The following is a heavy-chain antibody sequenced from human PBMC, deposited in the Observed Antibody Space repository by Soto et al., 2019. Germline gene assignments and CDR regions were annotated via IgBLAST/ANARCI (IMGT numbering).Heavy chain of an antibody. CDR3: ATSPGHDILTGYYIG. V-gene: IGHV4-39*01. CDR2: IYYGGST. D-gene: IGHD3-9*01. J-gene: IGHJ4*02. CDR1: GGSLSTSSYY. Sequence: QLQLQESGPGLVRPSETLSLTCAVSGGSLSTSSYYWGWIRQPPGKGLEWIGSIYYGGSTYYNPSLKSRVTISADTSKNQFSLKLSSVTAADTAVYYCATSPGHDILTGYYIGGGQGTLVTVSS.